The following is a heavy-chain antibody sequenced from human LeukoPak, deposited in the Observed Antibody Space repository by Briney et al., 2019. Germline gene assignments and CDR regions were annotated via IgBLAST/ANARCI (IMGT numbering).Heavy chain of an antibody. J-gene: IGHJ4*02. CDR1: GFTFSSYA. CDR2: ISYDGSNK. CDR3: ARDLTAQKVVFLCH. Sequence: GGSLRLSCAASGFTFSSYAVHWVRQAPGKGLEWVADISYDGSNKYYADSVKGRFTISRDNSKNTPYLEMNSLRAEDTAVYYCARDLTAQKVVFLCHWGQGTLVTVSS. V-gene: IGHV3-30*04. D-gene: IGHD3-22*01.